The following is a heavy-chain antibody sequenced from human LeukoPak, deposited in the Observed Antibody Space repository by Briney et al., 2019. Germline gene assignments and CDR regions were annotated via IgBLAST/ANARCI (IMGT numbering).Heavy chain of an antibody. CDR3: ASNGYSSIWYDY. CDR1: GFTVSSNY. Sequence: GGSLRLSCAASGFTVSSNYMSWVRQAPGKGLKWVSVIYSGGSTYYADSVKGRFAISRDNSKNTVYLQMNSLRAEDTAVYYCASNGYSSIWYDYWGQGTLVTVSS. V-gene: IGHV3-66*01. J-gene: IGHJ4*02. CDR2: IYSGGST. D-gene: IGHD6-13*01.